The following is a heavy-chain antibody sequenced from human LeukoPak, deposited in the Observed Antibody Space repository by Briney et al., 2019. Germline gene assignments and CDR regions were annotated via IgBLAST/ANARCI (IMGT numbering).Heavy chain of an antibody. V-gene: IGHV3-33*01. J-gene: IGHJ4*02. CDR1: GFTFSSYG. CDR3: ARAEDYDFWSGYYNGFDY. Sequence: QSGGSLRLSCAASGFTFSSYGMHWVRQAPGKGLEWVAVIWYDGSNKYYADSVKGRFTISRDNSKNTLYLQMNSLRAEDTAVYYCARAEDYDFWSGYYNGFDYWGQGTLVTVSS. CDR2: IWYDGSNK. D-gene: IGHD3-3*01.